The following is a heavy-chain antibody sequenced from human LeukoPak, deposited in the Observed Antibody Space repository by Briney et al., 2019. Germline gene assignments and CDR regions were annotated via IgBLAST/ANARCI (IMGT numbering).Heavy chain of an antibody. Sequence: GGSLRLSCAASGFTFSSYEMNWVRQAPGKGLEWVSYISSSGSAKYYADSVKGRFTISRDNSKNTLYLQMNSLRAADTAVYYCARYLRFLEWLPAFDAFDIWGQGTMVTVSS. CDR3: ARYLRFLEWLPAFDAFDI. V-gene: IGHV3-48*03. D-gene: IGHD3-3*01. CDR2: ISSSGSAK. J-gene: IGHJ3*02. CDR1: GFTFSSYE.